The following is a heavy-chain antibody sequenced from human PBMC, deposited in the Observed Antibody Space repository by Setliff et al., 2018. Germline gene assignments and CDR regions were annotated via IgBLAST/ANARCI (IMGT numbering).Heavy chain of an antibody. CDR1: GFTFSNFW. J-gene: IGHJ4*02. D-gene: IGHD1-26*01. V-gene: IGHV3-7*03. CDR3: ARDRGGATTRDF. Sequence: PGGSLRLSCAASGFTFSNFWMGWVRQAPGKGLEWVANVNPDGSDEYYVDSVKGRSTISRDNAKNSLYLQMNTLRAEDTAVYYCARDRGGATTRDFWGQGTLVTVSS. CDR2: VNPDGSDE.